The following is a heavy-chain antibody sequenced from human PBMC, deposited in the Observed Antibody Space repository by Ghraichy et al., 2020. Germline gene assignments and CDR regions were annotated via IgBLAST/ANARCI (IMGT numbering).Heavy chain of an antibody. V-gene: IGHV4-59*01. Sequence: SETLSLTCTVSGGSISSYYWSWIRQPPGKGLEWIGYIYYSGSTNYNPSLKSRVTISVDTSKNQFSLKLSSVTAADTAVYYCARGTTLIAVAGPLDAFDIWGQGTMVTVSS. CDR2: IYYSGST. J-gene: IGHJ3*02. CDR3: ARGTTLIAVAGPLDAFDI. CDR1: GGSISSYY. D-gene: IGHD6-19*01.